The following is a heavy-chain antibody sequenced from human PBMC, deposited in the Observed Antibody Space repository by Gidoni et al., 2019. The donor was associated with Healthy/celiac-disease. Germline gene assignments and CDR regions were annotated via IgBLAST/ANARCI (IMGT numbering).Heavy chain of an antibody. V-gene: IGHV3-49*05. CDR1: GFTFGDYA. J-gene: IGHJ6*03. CDR2: IRSKAYGGTT. D-gene: IGHD2-2*01. Sequence: EVQLVESGGGLVKPGRSLRLSCTASGFTFGDYAMSWFRQAPGKGLEWVGFIRSKAYGGTTEYAASVKGRFTISRDDSKSIAYLQMNSLKTEDTAVYYCTRDIVVVPAAEEGYYYYYMDVWGKGTTVTVSS. CDR3: TRDIVVVPAAEEGYYYYYMDV.